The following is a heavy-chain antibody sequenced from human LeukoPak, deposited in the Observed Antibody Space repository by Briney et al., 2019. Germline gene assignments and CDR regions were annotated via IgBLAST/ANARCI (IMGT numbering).Heavy chain of an antibody. V-gene: IGHV3-7*05. Sequence: PGGSLRLSCAASRFTFSTYWMSWVRQAPGKGLEWVANIKQDGSEKYYVDSVKGRFTISRDNAKNSLYLQMNSLRAEETAVYYCARDFSFSSGWYYLDYWGQGTLVTVSS. CDR2: IKQDGSEK. CDR1: RFTFSTYW. D-gene: IGHD6-19*01. CDR3: ARDFSFSSGWYYLDY. J-gene: IGHJ4*02.